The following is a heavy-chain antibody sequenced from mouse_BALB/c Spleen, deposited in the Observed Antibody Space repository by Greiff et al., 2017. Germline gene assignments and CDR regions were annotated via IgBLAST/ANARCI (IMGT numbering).Heavy chain of an antibody. Sequence: EVQLQESGGDLVKPGGSLKLSCAASGFTFSSYGMSWVRQTPDKRLEWVATISSGGSYTYYPDSVKGRFTISRANAKNTLYLQMSSLKSEDTAMYYCARRDTYYAMDYWGQGTSVTVSS. CDR3: ARRDTYYAMDY. CDR2: ISSGGSYT. CDR1: GFTFSSYG. D-gene: IGHD3-3*01. J-gene: IGHJ4*01. V-gene: IGHV5-6*01.